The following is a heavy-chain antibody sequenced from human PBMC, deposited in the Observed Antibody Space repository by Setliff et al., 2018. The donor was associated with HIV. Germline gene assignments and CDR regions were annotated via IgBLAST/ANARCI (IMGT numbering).Heavy chain of an antibody. V-gene: IGHV1-18*01. D-gene: IGHD6-13*01. Sequence: ASVKVSCKASGYTFSSYGISWVRQAPGQGLEWVVWISVFNGNTDYAEKFEGRVTMTIDTSTNTAYMELRSLRSDDTAVYYCARRGRHAAPGITYYLDYWGQGTLVTVSS. CDR2: ISVFNGNT. CDR1: GYTFSSYG. CDR3: ARRGRHAAPGITYYLDY. J-gene: IGHJ4*02.